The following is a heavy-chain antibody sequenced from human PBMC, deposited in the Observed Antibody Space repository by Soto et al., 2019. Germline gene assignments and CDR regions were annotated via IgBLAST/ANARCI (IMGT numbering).Heavy chain of an antibody. J-gene: IGHJ4*02. Sequence: GGSLRLSCAASGFTFSGHGMHWVRQAPGKGLEWVAGSWYDGSKIYNTDSVKGRFTISRDNSKNTLYLQMNSLRADDTAGYYCSRIMGTRQDYWGQGTLVTVSS. CDR1: GFTFSGHG. V-gene: IGHV3-33*01. CDR2: SWYDGSKI. CDR3: SRIMGTRQDY. D-gene: IGHD2-8*01.